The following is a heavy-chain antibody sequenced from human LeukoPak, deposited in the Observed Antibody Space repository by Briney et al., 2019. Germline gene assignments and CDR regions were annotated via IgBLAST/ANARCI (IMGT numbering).Heavy chain of an antibody. D-gene: IGHD3-9*01. CDR2: ISYDGSIK. Sequence: PGRSLRLSCAVSGFTLSRYAMHWVRQAPGKGPEWGAVISYDGSIKYYADSVKGRFTISRDNSKNTVYLRMTSLRGEDTAVYSCASIGDQHDWEVPFDYWGQGTLVPVSS. CDR3: ASIGDQHDWEVPFDY. J-gene: IGHJ4*02. CDR1: GFTLSRYA. V-gene: IGHV3-30*04.